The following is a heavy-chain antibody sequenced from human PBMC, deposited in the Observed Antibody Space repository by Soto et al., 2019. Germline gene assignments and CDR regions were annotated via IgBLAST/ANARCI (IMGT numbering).Heavy chain of an antibody. CDR3: ARGIQGEIYYYYYRMDV. V-gene: IGHV1-69*01. D-gene: IGHD3-16*01. CDR2: IIPIFGTA. CDR1: GGTFSSYA. Sequence: QVQLVQSGAEVKKPGSSVKVSCKASGGTFSSYAISWVRQAPGQGLEWMGGIIPIFGTANYAQKFQGRVTITADESTSTAYMELSSLRSEDTAVYYCARGIQGEIYYYYYRMDVWGQGTTVTVSS. J-gene: IGHJ6*02.